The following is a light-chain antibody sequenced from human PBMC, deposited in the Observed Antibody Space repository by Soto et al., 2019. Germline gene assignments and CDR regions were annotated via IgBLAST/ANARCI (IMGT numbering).Light chain of an antibody. CDR2: DVS. J-gene: IGKJ3*01. CDR1: QNVSSF. CDR3: QQRSTWPRFT. Sequence: VLTQSPAALSLSPGERATLSCRASQNVSSFLAWYQQKPGQPPRLLIYDVSDRATSIPARFSGSGSGTDFTRAISSLEPEYFAVYYCQQRSTWPRFTFGPGTKVDIK. V-gene: IGKV3-11*01.